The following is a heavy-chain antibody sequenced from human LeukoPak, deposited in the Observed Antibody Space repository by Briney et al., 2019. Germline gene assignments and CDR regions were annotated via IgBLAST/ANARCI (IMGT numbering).Heavy chain of an antibody. J-gene: IGHJ4*02. D-gene: IGHD6-13*01. CDR1: GFTFSSYW. Sequence: GGSLRLSCAATGFTFSSYWMSWVRQAPGKGLEWVANIRQDGDTKYYVDSVKGRFTTSRDNAMNSLYLQMNSLRAEDTAIYYCARSLPYGTTWYGRSDFWGQGTLVTVSS. V-gene: IGHV3-7*03. CDR2: IRQDGDTK. CDR3: ARSLPYGTTWYGRSDF.